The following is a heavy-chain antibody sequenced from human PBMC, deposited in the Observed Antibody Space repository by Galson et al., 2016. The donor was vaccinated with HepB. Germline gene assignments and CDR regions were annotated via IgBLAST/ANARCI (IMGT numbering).Heavy chain of an antibody. CDR1: GLTFTTFA. Sequence: SLRLSCAASGLTFTTFAMHWVRQAPGKGLEWVAVISYDGANKYYTDSVKGRFTISRDNSKSTLYLQMNSLRPEDTAVYYCARDPSFYCIGGGCSVTFDSWGQGTLVTVSS. V-gene: IGHV3-30*04. J-gene: IGHJ4*02. D-gene: IGHD2-15*01. CDR2: ISYDGANK. CDR3: ARDPSFYCIGGGCSVTFDS.